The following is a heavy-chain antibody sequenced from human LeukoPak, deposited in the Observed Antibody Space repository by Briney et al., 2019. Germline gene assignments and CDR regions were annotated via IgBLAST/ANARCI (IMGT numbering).Heavy chain of an antibody. J-gene: IGHJ3*02. Sequence: GGSLRLSCAASEFTFSNYAMSWVRQAPGKGLEWVSAISGSGVGTYYTDSVKGRFTISRDNSKNTLYLQMNSLRAEDTAVYYCAKDRITLVITIAFGIWGQGTMVTVSS. D-gene: IGHD3-22*01. V-gene: IGHV3-23*01. CDR2: ISGSGVGT. CDR3: AKDRITLVITIAFGI. CDR1: EFTFSNYA.